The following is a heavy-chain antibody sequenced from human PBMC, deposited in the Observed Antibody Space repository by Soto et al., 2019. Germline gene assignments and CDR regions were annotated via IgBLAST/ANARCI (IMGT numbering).Heavy chain of an antibody. J-gene: IGHJ4*02. D-gene: IGHD3-3*01. V-gene: IGHV3-23*01. CDR2: ISGSGGST. CDR3: AKDLPGTIFGVVVGVGFDY. CDR1: GFTFSSYA. Sequence: GGSLRLSCAASGFTFSSYAMSWVRQAPGKGLEWVSAISGSGGSTYYADSVKGRFTISRDNSKNTLYLQMNSLRAEDTAVYYCAKDLPGTIFGVVVGVGFDYWGQGTLVTVSS.